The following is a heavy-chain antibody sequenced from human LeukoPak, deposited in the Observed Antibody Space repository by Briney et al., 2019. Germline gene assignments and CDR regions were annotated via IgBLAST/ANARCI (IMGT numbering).Heavy chain of an antibody. CDR3: ASGWGNYDSSGYYYPFDY. D-gene: IGHD3-22*01. Sequence: SETLSLTCAVYGGSFSGYYWRWIRQPPGKGLEWIGEINHSGSTNYNPSLKSRVTISVDTSKNQFSLKLSSVTAADTAVHYCASGWGNYDSSGYYYPFDYWGQGTLVTVSS. J-gene: IGHJ4*02. CDR2: INHSGST. V-gene: IGHV4-34*01. CDR1: GGSFSGYY.